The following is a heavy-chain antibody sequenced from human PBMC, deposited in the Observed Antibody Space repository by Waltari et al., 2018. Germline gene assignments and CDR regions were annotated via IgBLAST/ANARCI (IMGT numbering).Heavy chain of an antibody. D-gene: IGHD7-27*01. CDR1: GCTFSSYS. V-gene: IGHV3-48*04. Sequence: EVQLVESGGGLVQPGGSLRLSCAASGCTFSSYSMNWVRQAPGKGLEWVSYISSSSSTIYYADSVKGRFTISRDNAKNSLYLQMNSLRAEDTAVYYCARLGSLRYNWFDPWGQGTLVTVSS. CDR2: ISSSSSTI. J-gene: IGHJ5*02. CDR3: ARLGSLRYNWFDP.